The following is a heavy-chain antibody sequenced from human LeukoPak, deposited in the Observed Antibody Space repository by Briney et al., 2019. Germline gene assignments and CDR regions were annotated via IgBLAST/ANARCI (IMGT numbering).Heavy chain of an antibody. CDR1: GFTFSSYE. CDR3: AVAAIKDYFDY. V-gene: IGHV3-48*03. J-gene: IGHJ4*02. D-gene: IGHD5-24*01. Sequence: GGSLRLSCAASGFTFSSYEMNWVRQAPGKGLEWVSYISSSGSTIYYADSVKGRFTISRDNAKNSLYLQMNSLRAEDTAVYYCAVAAIKDYFDYWGQGTLVTVSS. CDR2: ISSSGSTI.